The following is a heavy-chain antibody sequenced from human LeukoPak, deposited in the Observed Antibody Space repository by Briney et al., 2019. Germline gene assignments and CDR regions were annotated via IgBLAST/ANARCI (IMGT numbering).Heavy chain of an antibody. J-gene: IGHJ4*02. CDR3: AGNRYYFDY. Sequence: SETLSLTCTVSGVSIRSYYWSWIRQPPGKGLEWIGYIHYSGSTNYTPSLKSRVTISVDTSKNQFSLKLSSVTAADTAVYYCAGNRYYFDYWGQGTLVTVSS. CDR1: GVSIRSYY. CDR2: IHYSGST. V-gene: IGHV4-59*01.